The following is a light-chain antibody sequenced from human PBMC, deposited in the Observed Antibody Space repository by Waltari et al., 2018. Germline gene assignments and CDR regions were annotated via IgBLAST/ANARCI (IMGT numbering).Light chain of an antibody. Sequence: QSALTQPASVSGSPGQSITISCTGTSRDIGYYNLVSWYQHLPGKAPKVMIYEVTKRPSGVSTRFSGSKSGNTASLTISGVQAEDEGHYYCCSYAGSGTWVFGGGTKLTVL. CDR1: SRDIGYYNL. J-gene: IGLJ3*02. CDR2: EVT. CDR3: CSYAGSGTWV. V-gene: IGLV2-23*02.